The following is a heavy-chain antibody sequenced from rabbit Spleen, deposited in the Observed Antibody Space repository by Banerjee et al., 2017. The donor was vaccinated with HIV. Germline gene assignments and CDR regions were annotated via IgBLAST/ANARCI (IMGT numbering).Heavy chain of an antibody. CDR3: ARGYYLDL. Sequence: QEQLVESGGGLVQPEGSLTLTCTAAGFDLNRYYFMCWVRQAPGKGLEWIGCIDNGSGQWYASWAKGRFTISKTSSTTVTLQVTRLTAADTATYFCARGYYLDLWGPGTLVTVS. CDR1: GFDLNRYYF. CDR2: IDNGSGQ. V-gene: IGHV1S45*01. J-gene: IGHJ4*01. D-gene: IGHD1-1*01.